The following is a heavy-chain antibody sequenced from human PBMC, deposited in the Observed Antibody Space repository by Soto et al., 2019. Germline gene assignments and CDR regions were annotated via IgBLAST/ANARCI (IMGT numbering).Heavy chain of an antibody. CDR1: GFTFSSYG. D-gene: IGHD1-26*01. CDR2: IWYDGSNK. CDR3: ARDSVYSVSYLDN. V-gene: IGHV3-33*01. Sequence: QVQLVESGGGVVQPGRSLRLSCAAYGFTFSSYGMHWVRQAPGKGLDWVALIWYDGSNKYYADSVKGRFTISRDNSKNTLALQMNSLRGEETAVYYCARDSVYSVSYLDNWGQGTLVTVSS. J-gene: IGHJ4*02.